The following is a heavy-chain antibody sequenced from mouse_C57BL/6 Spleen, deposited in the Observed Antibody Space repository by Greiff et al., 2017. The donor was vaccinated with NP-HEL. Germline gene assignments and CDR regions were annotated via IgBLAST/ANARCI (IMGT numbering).Heavy chain of an antibody. D-gene: IGHD1-1*02. Sequence: QQPGQGLEWIGEIDPSDSYTNYNQKFKGKATLTVDTSSSTAYMQLSSLTSEDSAVYYCARILLRGYYFDYWGQGTTLTVSS. CDR3: ARILLRGYYFDY. V-gene: IGHV1-50*01. J-gene: IGHJ2*01. CDR2: IDPSDSYT.